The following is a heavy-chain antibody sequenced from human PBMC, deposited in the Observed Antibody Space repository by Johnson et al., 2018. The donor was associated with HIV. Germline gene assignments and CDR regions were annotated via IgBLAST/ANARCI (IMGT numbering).Heavy chain of an antibody. CDR1: GFTFSSYW. Sequence: VQLVESGGGLVQPGGSLRLSCAASGFTFSSYWMSWVRQAPGKGLEWVANIKPDGSEKYYVDSVKGRITITRDNAKNSLYLQMNSLRAEDTAVYYCAKDLRQVAVNDVFDIWGQGTVVSVSS. CDR3: AKDLRQVAVNDVFDI. CDR2: IKPDGSEK. J-gene: IGHJ3*02. V-gene: IGHV3-7*05. D-gene: IGHD6-19*01.